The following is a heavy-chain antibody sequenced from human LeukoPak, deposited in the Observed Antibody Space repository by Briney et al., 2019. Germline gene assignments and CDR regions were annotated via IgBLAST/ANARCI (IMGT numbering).Heavy chain of an antibody. V-gene: IGHV4-4*07. CDR3: ARDAQVLYYYYGMDV. Sequence: PSETLSLTCTVSGGSISSYYWSWIRQPAGKGLEWIGRIYTSGSTNYNPSLKSRVTMSVDTSKNQFSLKLCSVTAADTAVYYCARDAQVLYYYYGMDVWGQGTTVTVSS. CDR1: GGSISSYY. J-gene: IGHJ6*02. D-gene: IGHD4/OR15-4a*01. CDR2: IYTSGST.